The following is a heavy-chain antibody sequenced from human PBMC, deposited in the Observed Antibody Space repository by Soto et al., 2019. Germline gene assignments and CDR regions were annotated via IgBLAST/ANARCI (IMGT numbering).Heavy chain of an antibody. CDR3: AKSLFGGPDI. J-gene: IGHJ3*02. D-gene: IGHD2-15*01. CDR1: RFTFSTYA. Sequence: HPGGSLRLSCAASRFTFSTYAMSWVRQAPGKGLEWVSGISGGGDTSYADSVRGRFTCSRDNSKNTLYLQMNSLRAEDTALYYCAKSLFGGPDIWGQGTMVTVSS. V-gene: IGHV3-23*01. CDR2: ISGGGDT.